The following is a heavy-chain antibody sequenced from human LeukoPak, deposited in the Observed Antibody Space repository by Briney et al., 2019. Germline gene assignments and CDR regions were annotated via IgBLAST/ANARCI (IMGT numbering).Heavy chain of an antibody. CDR3: ARSNSWIQPMYYFDY. CDR2: IYYSGST. D-gene: IGHD5-18*01. CDR1: GGSISSGGYY. J-gene: IGHJ4*02. Sequence: SETLSLTCTVSGGSISSGGYYWSWIRQHPGKGLEWIVYIYYSGSTYYNPSRKSRVTISVDTSKNQFSLKLSSVTAADTAMYYCARSNSWIQPMYYFDYWGQGTLVTVSS. V-gene: IGHV4-31*03.